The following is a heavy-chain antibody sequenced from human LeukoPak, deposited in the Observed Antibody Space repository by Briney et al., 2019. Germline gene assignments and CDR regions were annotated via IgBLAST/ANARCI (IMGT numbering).Heavy chain of an antibody. V-gene: IGHV5-51*01. CDR1: EYSFATYW. D-gene: IGHD2-15*01. CDR3: ASEYCSGGNCYFDY. J-gene: IGHJ4*02. Sequence: KSGESLKISCKGSEYSFATYWIGWVRQMPGQGLEWMGIIFPGDSDTRYSPSFQGQVTISADKSIGTAYLQWSSLKASDTAIYYCASEYCSGGNCYFDYWGQGTLVTVSS. CDR2: IFPGDSDT.